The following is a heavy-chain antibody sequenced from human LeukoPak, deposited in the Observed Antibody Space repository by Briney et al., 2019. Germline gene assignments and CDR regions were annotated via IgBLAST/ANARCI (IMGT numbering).Heavy chain of an antibody. CDR3: ARRIRYFDWLPGIDY. D-gene: IGHD3-9*01. J-gene: IGHJ4*02. CDR1: GFTFSSYS. V-gene: IGHV3-21*01. Sequence: PGGSLRLSCAASGFTFSSYSMNWVRQAPGKGLEWVSSISSSSSYIYYADSVKGRFTISRDNAKNSLYLQMNSLRVEDTAVYYCARRIRYFDWLPGIDYWGQGTLVTVSS. CDR2: ISSSSSYI.